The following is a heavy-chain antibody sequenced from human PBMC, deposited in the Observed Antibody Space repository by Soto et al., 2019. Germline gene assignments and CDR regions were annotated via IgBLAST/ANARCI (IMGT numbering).Heavy chain of an antibody. D-gene: IGHD2-2*01. Sequence: GVSLRLSCAASGFTFRSYWMSWVRQATGKGLEWVANIKEDGSEKYYVDSVKGRFTSSRDNAKNSLYLQMNSLRVEDTAVYYCARDIVVVAAVIHWFDGWGQGAQVTVSS. V-gene: IGHV3-7*01. CDR2: IKEDGSEK. J-gene: IGHJ5*02. CDR1: GFTFRSYW. CDR3: ARDIVVVAAVIHWFDG.